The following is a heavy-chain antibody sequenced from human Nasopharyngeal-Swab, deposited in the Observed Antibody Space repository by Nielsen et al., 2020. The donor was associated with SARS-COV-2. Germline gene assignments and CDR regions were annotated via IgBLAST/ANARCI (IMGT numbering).Heavy chain of an antibody. Sequence: GGSLRLSCAASGFTFTSYAMHWVRQAPGQGLEWMAAISYDGSNKYYADSVKGRFTISRDNSKNTLYLQMNSLRAEDTAVYYCARVRVGTTNFDYWGQGTLVTVSS. V-gene: IGHV3-30-3*01. D-gene: IGHD1-26*01. CDR3: ARVRVGTTNFDY. CDR2: ISYDGSNK. CDR1: GFTFTSYA. J-gene: IGHJ4*02.